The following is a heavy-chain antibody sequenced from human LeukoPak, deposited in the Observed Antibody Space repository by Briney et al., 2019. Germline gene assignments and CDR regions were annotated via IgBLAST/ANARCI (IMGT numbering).Heavy chain of an antibody. V-gene: IGHV4-59*01. J-gene: IGHJ3*02. CDR3: ARQYYYDSSGSPVGAFDI. CDR2: IYYSGST. Sequence: SETLSLTCTVSGGSISSYYWSWIRQPPGKGLEWIGYIYYSGSTNYNPSLKSRVTISVDTSKNQFSLKLSSVTAADTAVYYCARQYYYDSSGSPVGAFDIWGQGTMVTVSS. D-gene: IGHD3-22*01. CDR1: GGSISSYY.